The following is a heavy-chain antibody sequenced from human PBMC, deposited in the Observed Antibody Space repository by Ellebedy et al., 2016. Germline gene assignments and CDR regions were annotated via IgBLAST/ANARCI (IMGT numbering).Heavy chain of an antibody. CDR2: ISSSSSYI. D-gene: IGHD2-2*01. CDR3: ARDWSQLPYY. J-gene: IGHJ4*02. Sequence: GESLKISCAASGFTFSSYSMNWVRQAPGKGLEWVSSISSSSSYIYYADSVKGRFTISRDNAKNSLYLQMNSLRAEDTAVYYCARDWSQLPYYWGQGTLVTVSS. CDR1: GFTFSSYS. V-gene: IGHV3-21*01.